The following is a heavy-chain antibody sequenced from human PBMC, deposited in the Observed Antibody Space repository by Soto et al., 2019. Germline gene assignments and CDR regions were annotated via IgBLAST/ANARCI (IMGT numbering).Heavy chain of an antibody. CDR2: IYYSGST. V-gene: IGHV4-30-4*01. CDR3: ATGEDTAMVTPYYYYYGMDV. Sequence: QVQLQESGPGLVKPSQTLSLTCTVSGGSISSGDYYWSWIRQPPGKGLEWIGYIYYSGSTYYNPSLKSRVTISVDTSKNQFSLKLSSVTAADTAVYYCATGEDTAMVTPYYYYYGMDVWGQGTTVTVSS. D-gene: IGHD5-18*01. CDR1: GGSISSGDYY. J-gene: IGHJ6*02.